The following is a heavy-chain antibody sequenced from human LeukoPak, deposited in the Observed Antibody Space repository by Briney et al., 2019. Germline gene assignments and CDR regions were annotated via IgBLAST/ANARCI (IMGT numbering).Heavy chain of an antibody. V-gene: IGHV4-34*01. J-gene: IGHJ5*02. Sequence: SETLSLTCTVYGGSFSGYYWSWIRQPPGKGLEWIGEINHSGSTNYNPFLKSRVTISVDTSKNQFSLKLSSVTAADTAVYYCARDPLWSENWFDPWGQGTRVTVSS. CDR2: INHSGST. D-gene: IGHD3-10*01. CDR1: GGSFSGYY. CDR3: ARDPLWSENWFDP.